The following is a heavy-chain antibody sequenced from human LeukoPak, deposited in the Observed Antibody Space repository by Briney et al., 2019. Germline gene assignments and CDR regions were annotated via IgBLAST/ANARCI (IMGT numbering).Heavy chain of an antibody. CDR1: GSSISSYS. D-gene: IGHD5-18*01. J-gene: IGHJ4*02. V-gene: IGHV4-59*01. CDR3: ARGYSYFDY. CDR2: IYNSVST. Sequence: SETLSLTCTVSGSSISSYSWSWIRQPPGKGLEWIGYIYNSVSTNYNPSLKSRVTISVDTSKNQFSLKLSSVTAADTAVYYCARGYSYFDYWGQGTLVTVSS.